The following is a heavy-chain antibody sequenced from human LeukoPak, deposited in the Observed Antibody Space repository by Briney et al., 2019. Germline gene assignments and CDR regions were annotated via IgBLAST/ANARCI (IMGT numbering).Heavy chain of an antibody. D-gene: IGHD3-22*01. CDR1: GLTVNTNF. J-gene: IGHJ5*02. V-gene: IGHV3-53*01. CDR3: ARVLDSPLNWFDP. Sequence: GGSLRLSCAASGLTVNTNFMSWVRQAPGKGLEWVSVIYPSGSTHYGDAVKGRFTISRDNFKSAVFLEMSSVTDEDTAVYYCARVLDSPLNWFDPWGQGTLVTVSS. CDR2: IYPSGST.